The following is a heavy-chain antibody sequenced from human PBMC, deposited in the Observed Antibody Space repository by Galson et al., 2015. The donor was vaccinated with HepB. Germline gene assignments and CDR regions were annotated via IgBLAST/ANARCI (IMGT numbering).Heavy chain of an antibody. D-gene: IGHD5-12*01. J-gene: IGHJ4*02. CDR1: GYSFTSYW. Sequence: QSGAEVKKPGESLKISCKGSGYSFTSYWIGWVRQMPGKGLEWMGIIYPGDSDTRYSPSFQGQVTISADKSISTAYLQWSSLKASDTAMYYCAREGGYSGYDPKDILFDYWGQGTLVTVSS. CDR3: AREGGYSGYDPKDILFDY. V-gene: IGHV5-51*01. CDR2: IYPGDSDT.